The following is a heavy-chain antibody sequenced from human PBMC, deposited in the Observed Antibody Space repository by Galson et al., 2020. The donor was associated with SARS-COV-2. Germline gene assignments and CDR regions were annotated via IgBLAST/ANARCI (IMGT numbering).Heavy chain of an antibody. CDR1: GYTLTELS. D-gene: IGHD3-10*01. CDR3: ATPGEAAPGQLLSFDY. Sequence: ASVKVSCKVSGYTLTELSMHWVRQAPGKGLEWMGGFDPEDGETIYAQKFQGRVTMTEDTSTDTAYMELSSLRSEDTAVYYCATPGEAAPGQLLSFDYWGQGTLVTVSS. V-gene: IGHV1-24*01. CDR2: FDPEDGET. J-gene: IGHJ4*02.